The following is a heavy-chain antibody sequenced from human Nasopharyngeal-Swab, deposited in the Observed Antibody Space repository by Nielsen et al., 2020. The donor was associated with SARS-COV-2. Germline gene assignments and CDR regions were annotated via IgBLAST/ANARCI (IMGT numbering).Heavy chain of an antibody. J-gene: IGHJ3*01. Sequence: GESLKISCAASGFTFKNFGMHWISQGPGKGLEWLANIWYDGSNKYYADSVKGRFTVSRDNSKNTLYLQMNSLRAEDTAVYYCARGSDSNAFDVWGRGTMVTVSS. CDR2: IWYDGSNK. CDR3: ARGSDSNAFDV. V-gene: IGHV3-33*01. CDR1: GFTFKNFG. D-gene: IGHD1-26*01.